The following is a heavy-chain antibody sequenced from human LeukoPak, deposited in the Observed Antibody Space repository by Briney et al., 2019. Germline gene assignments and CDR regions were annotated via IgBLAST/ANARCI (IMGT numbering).Heavy chain of an antibody. CDR3: AKDRGDCSSTSCPRSPYYCYYMDV. Sequence: GGSLRLSCAASGFTFSSYAMSWVRQAPGKGLEWVSAISGSGGSTYYADSVKGRFTISRDNSKNTLYLQMNSLRAEDTAVYYCAKDRGDCSSTSCPRSPYYCYYMDVWGKGTTVTVSS. D-gene: IGHD2-2*01. J-gene: IGHJ6*03. CDR2: ISGSGGST. CDR1: GFTFSSYA. V-gene: IGHV3-23*01.